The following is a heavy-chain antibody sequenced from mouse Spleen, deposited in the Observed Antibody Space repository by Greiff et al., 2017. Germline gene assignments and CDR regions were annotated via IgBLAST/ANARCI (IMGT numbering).Heavy chain of an antibody. Sequence: VQLQQSGAELAKPGASVKLSCKASGYTFTSYWMHWVKQRPGQGLEWIGYITPSSGYTKYNQKFKDKATLTADKSSSTAYMQLSSLTYEDSAVYYCAREMSGNSYAMDYWGEGTSVTVSS. CDR1: GYTFTSYW. J-gene: IGHJ4*01. D-gene: IGHD1-3*01. V-gene: IGHV1-7*01. CDR3: AREMSGNSYAMDY. CDR2: ITPSSGYT.